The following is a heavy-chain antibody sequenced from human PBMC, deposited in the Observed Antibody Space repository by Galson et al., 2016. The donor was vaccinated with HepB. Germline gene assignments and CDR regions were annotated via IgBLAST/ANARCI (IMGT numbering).Heavy chain of an antibody. CDR3: ARGATVTTS. CDR2: IKQDGSER. D-gene: IGHD4-17*01. V-gene: IGHV3-7*03. Sequence: SLRLSCAASGFTFSDSWMTWVRQAPGKGLEWVANIKQDGSERYYVDSVKGRFTISRDNAENSLYLQMNSLRAEDTAMYFCARGATVTTSWGRGTLVTVSS. J-gene: IGHJ4*02. CDR1: GFTFSDSW.